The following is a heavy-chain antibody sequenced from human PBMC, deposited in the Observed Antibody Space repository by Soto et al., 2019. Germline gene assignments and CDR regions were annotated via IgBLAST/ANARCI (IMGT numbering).Heavy chain of an antibody. CDR3: AKFPFLVWSFDY. CDR2: ISGSGGST. V-gene: IGHV3-23*01. J-gene: IGHJ4*02. CDR1: GFTFSSYA. D-gene: IGHD3-3*01. Sequence: GESLKISCAASGFTFSSYAMSWVRQAPGKGLEWVSAISGSGGSTYYADSVKGRFTISRDNSKNTLYLQMNSLRAEDTAVYYCAKFPFLVWSFDYWGQGTLVTVSS.